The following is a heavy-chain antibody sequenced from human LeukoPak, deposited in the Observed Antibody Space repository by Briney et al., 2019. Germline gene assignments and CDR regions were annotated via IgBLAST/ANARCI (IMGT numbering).Heavy chain of an antibody. D-gene: IGHD2-2*01. J-gene: IGHJ4*02. CDR1: GYTFTSYD. Sequence: ASVKVSCKASGYTFTSYDINWVRQATGQGLEWMGWMNPNSGNTGYAQKFQGRVTITRNTSISTAYMELSSLRSEDTAVYYCARDCGRYCSSTSSFDYWGQGTLVTVSS. CDR3: ARDCGRYCSSTSSFDY. CDR2: MNPNSGNT. V-gene: IGHV1-8*03.